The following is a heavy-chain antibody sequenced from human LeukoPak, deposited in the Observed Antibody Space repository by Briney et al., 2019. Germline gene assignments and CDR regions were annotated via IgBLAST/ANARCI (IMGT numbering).Heavy chain of an antibody. D-gene: IGHD2-2*01. J-gene: IGHJ4*02. Sequence: PGGSLRLSCAASGFTFSSYWMSWVRQAPGKGLEWVANIKQDGSEKYYVDSVKGRFTISRDNAKNSLYLQMNSLRAEDTAVYYCAKAPGYLIVVVPAAFDYWGQGTLVTVSS. V-gene: IGHV3-7*01. CDR3: AKAPGYLIVVVPAAFDY. CDR2: IKQDGSEK. CDR1: GFTFSSYW.